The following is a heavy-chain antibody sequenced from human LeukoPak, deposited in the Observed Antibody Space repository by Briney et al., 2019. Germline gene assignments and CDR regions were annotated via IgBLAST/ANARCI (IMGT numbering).Heavy chain of an antibody. CDR2: FDPEDGET. J-gene: IGHJ4*02. CDR3: ATAVKGPLYSNYQLDY. Sequence: ASVKVSRKVSGNTLIALSMHWVRQAPGKGLEWMGGFDPEDGETIYAQKFQGRVTMAEDTSTDTAYMELSSLRSEDTAVYYCATAVKGPLYSNYQLDYWGQGTLVTVSS. CDR1: GNTLIALS. V-gene: IGHV1-24*01. D-gene: IGHD4-11*01.